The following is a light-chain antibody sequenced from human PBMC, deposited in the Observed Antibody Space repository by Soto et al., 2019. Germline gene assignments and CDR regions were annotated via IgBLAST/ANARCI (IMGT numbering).Light chain of an antibody. CDR1: QGISSY. CDR2: DAS. Sequence: IQLTQSPSSLSASVGDRVTITCRASQGISSYLAWYQQKPGKAPKLLIYDASTLQSGVPSRFSGSGSGTDFTLTISSLQSEDFATYYCKQLNSYPPYTFGQGTKLEIK. CDR3: KQLNSYPPYT. V-gene: IGKV1-9*01. J-gene: IGKJ2*01.